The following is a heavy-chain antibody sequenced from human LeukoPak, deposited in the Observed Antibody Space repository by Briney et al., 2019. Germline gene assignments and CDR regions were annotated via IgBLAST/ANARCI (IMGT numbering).Heavy chain of an antibody. D-gene: IGHD1-14*01. J-gene: IGHJ4*02. CDR2: IYYSGST. Sequence: SETLSLTCTVSGGSISSYYWIWIRQPPGKGLEWIGYIYYSGSTNYTPSLKSRVTISVDTSKNQFSLTLRSVTAADTAVYYCARTNPSELKYYFDYWGQGTLVTVSS. CDR3: ARTNPSELKYYFDY. CDR1: GGSISSYY. V-gene: IGHV4-59*01.